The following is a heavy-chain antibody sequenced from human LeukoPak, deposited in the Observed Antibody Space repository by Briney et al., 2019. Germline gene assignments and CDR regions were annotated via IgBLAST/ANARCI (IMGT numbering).Heavy chain of an antibody. CDR1: GITHSNYG. Sequence: GGSLRLSCAVSGITHSNYGMSWVRQAPGKGLEWVAGISDSGGSTNYADSVKGRFTISRDNPKNTLYLQMNSLRAEDTAVYYCAKVRYGMDVWGQGTTVTVSS. CDR3: AKVRYGMDV. V-gene: IGHV3-23*01. J-gene: IGHJ6*02. CDR2: ISDSGGST.